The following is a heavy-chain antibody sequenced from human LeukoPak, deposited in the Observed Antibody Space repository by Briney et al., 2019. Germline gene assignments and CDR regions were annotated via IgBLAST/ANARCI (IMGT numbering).Heavy chain of an antibody. D-gene: IGHD1-14*01. CDR1: GDSVSSNGAT. CDR2: TYYRSKWYN. J-gene: IGHJ5*02. Sequence: SQTLSLTCAISGDSVSSNGATWNWIRQSPSRGLEWLGRTYYRSKWYNDYAVSVKSRITINPDTSKNQFSLQLNSVTPEDTAVYYCARDWYWPSAGTLRVGYWFDPWGQGTLVTVSS. V-gene: IGHV6-1*01. CDR3: ARDWYWPSAGTLRVGYWFDP.